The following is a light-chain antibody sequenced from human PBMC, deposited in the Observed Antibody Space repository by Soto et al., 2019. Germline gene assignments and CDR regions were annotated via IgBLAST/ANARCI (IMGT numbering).Light chain of an antibody. J-gene: IGKJ2*01. CDR3: QQYNTYSFT. V-gene: IGKV1-5*01. CDR1: QNINSY. CDR2: DAS. Sequence: DIQMTQSPSSLSASVGDRFTITCRARQNINSYLNWYQQKPGKAPKLLIYDASSLESGVPSRFSGSGSGTEFTLTISSLQPDDFATYYCQQYNTYSFTFGQGTKVDIK.